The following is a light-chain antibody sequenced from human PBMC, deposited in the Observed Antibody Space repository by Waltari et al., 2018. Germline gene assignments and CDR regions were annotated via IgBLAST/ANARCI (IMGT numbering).Light chain of an antibody. CDR1: QIVSIY. J-gene: IGKJ4*01. Sequence: EVVLTQSPATLSLSPGERATLSCRPSQIVSIYLVWYQQKPGQAPRLLISDASNRATGIPARFSGGGSGTDFTLTISSLEPEDSAVYYCQQRNTWPTVTFGGGTKVEIK. CDR3: QQRNTWPTVT. CDR2: DAS. V-gene: IGKV3-11*01.